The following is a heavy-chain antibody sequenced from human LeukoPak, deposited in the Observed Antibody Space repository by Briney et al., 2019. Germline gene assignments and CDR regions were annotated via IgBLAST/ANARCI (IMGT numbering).Heavy chain of an antibody. CDR2: IYPGDSDT. Sequence: GESLQISCQGSGYSFTSYWIGWVRQMPGKVLEWMGIIYPGDSDTRYSPSFQGQVTISAGKSISTAYLQWSSLKASDTAMYYCARQSIAVAGLSWGQGTLVTVSS. V-gene: IGHV5-51*01. J-gene: IGHJ4*02. CDR3: ARQSIAVAGLS. D-gene: IGHD6-19*01. CDR1: GYSFTSYW.